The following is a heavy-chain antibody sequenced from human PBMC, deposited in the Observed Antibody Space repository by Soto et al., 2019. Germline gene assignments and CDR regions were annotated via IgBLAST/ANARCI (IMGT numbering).Heavy chain of an antibody. Sequence: QVQLVQSGAEVKKPGSSVKVSCKASGGTFSSYAISWVRQAPGQGLEWMGGIIPIFGTANYAQKFQGRVTITADESTSTAFMELSSLRSEDTAVYYCARLMGELSLPPNWFDPWGQGTLVTVSS. D-gene: IGHD3-16*02. V-gene: IGHV1-69*01. CDR3: ARLMGELSLPPNWFDP. J-gene: IGHJ5*02. CDR2: IIPIFGTA. CDR1: GGTFSSYA.